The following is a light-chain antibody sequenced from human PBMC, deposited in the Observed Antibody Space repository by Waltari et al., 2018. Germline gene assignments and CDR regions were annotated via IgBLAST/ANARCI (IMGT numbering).Light chain of an antibody. Sequence: DIQMTQSPSTLSASVGDRITITCRASQSISSWLAWYQQKPGKAPKVLIYQASSLESEVPAMFGGSGSGTEFTLTISGLQPDDFATYYCRQYKTYPYTFGQGTKLEIK. CDR3: RQYKTYPYT. J-gene: IGKJ2*01. V-gene: IGKV1-5*03. CDR1: QSISSW. CDR2: QAS.